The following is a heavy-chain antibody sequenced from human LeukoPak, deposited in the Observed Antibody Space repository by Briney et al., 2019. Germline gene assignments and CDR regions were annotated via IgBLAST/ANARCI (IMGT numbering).Heavy chain of an antibody. CDR2: ISGSGDST. J-gene: IGHJ6*02. D-gene: IGHD6-13*01. CDR3: TKDRIAAVGTPYYYYSMDV. CDR1: GFTFSSYA. Sequence: GGSLRLSCAASGFTFSSYAMSWVRQAPGKGLEWVSAISGSGDSTYYADSVKGRFTISRDNSKNTLYLQVNSLRAEDTAVYYCTKDRIAAVGTPYYYYSMDVWGQGTTVTVSS. V-gene: IGHV3-23*01.